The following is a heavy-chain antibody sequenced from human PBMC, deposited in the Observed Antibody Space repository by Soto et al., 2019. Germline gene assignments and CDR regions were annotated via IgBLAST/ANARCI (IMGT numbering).Heavy chain of an antibody. V-gene: IGHV4-59*11. Sequence: SETLSLTCTVSGGSISSHYWSWVRQAPGKGLEWIGHIYYRGSTTYNPSLRSRSTISVDTSNNQFSLKLNPVTTADTAVYYCARDGREASGMDVWGQGTKVTVSS. D-gene: IGHD1-26*01. CDR3: ARDGREASGMDV. CDR1: GGSISSHY. CDR2: IYYRGST. J-gene: IGHJ6*02.